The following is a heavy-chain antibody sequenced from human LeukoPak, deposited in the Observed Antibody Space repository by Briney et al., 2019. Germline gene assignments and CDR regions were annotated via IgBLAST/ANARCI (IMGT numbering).Heavy chain of an antibody. CDR3: ARVLVN. J-gene: IGHJ4*02. Sequence: SETLSLTCAVYGGSFSGYYWSWIRQPPGKGLEWIGEINHSGSTNYNPSLKSRVTISVDTSKNQFSLKLSSVTAADTAVYYCARVLVNWGQGTLVTVSS. V-gene: IGHV4-34*01. D-gene: IGHD3-3*02. CDR1: GGSFSGYY. CDR2: INHSGST.